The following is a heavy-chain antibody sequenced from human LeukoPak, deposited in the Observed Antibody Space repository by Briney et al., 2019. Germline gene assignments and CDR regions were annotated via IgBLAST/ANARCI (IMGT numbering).Heavy chain of an antibody. D-gene: IGHD4-23*01. J-gene: IGHJ5*02. CDR3: ARGPLHGGNSGWFDP. Sequence: SETLSLTCAVYGGSFRGYYWSWIRQAPGKGLEWIGDIKHSGTTNYNPSLTSRVTISEGASKNQFSLKMSAVTAADTALYYSARGPLHGGNSGWFDPWGQGTLVTVSS. CDR1: GGSFRGYY. V-gene: IGHV4-34*01. CDR2: IKHSGTT.